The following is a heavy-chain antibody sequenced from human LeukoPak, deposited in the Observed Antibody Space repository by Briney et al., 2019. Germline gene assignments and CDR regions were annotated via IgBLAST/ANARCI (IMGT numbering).Heavy chain of an antibody. CDR3: AKGGSGYFADL. V-gene: IGHV3-23*01. CDR1: GFTFSGYA. D-gene: IGHD3-22*01. J-gene: IGHJ5*02. CDR2: ISGSGGST. Sequence: GGSLRLSCAASGFTFSGYAMSWVRQAPGKGLEWVSAISGSGGSTYYADSVKGRFTISRDNSKNTLFLQMSSLRAEDTALYYCAKGGSGYFADLWGQGTLVTVSS.